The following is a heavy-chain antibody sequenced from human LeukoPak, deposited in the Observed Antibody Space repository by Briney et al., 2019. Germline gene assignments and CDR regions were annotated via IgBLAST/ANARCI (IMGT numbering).Heavy chain of an antibody. CDR2: IYYSGST. J-gene: IGHJ4*02. CDR1: GGSISSGGYY. Sequence: SQTLSLTCTVSGGSISSGGYYWSWIRQHPGKGLEWIGYIYYSGSTYYNPSLKSRVTISVDTSKNQFSLKLSSVTAADTAVYYCARGKEGDYDSSGYYSYWGQGTLVTVPS. V-gene: IGHV4-31*03. D-gene: IGHD3-22*01. CDR3: ARGKEGDYDSSGYYSY.